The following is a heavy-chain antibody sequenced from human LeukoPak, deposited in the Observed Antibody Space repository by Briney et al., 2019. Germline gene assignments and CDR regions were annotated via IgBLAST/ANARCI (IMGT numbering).Heavy chain of an antibody. CDR1: GFTFSDYY. CDR2: ISSSGSTI. V-gene: IGHV3-11*04. CDR3: ARYSRSYYKSNDY. Sequence: PGGSLRLSCAASGFTFSDYYISWIRHAPGKGLEWVSYISSSGSTIYYADSVKGRFTISRDNAKNSLYLQMNSLRAEDTAVYYCARYSRSYYKSNDYRGPLILVTVSS. J-gene: IGHJ4*02. D-gene: IGHD1-26*01.